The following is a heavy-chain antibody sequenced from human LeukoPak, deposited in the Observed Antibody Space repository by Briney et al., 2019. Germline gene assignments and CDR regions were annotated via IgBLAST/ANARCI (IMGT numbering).Heavy chain of an antibody. D-gene: IGHD2-21*02. Sequence: SETLSLTCTVSGGSISSSSYYWGWIRQSPGQGLEWIGYIYYSGSTNYNPPLKSRVTMSVDTSKNQFSLKLSSVTAADTAVYYCARVVTNFYCGMDVWGQGTTVTVSS. V-gene: IGHV4-61*05. CDR2: IYYSGST. CDR3: ARVVTNFYCGMDV. J-gene: IGHJ6*02. CDR1: GGSISSSSYY.